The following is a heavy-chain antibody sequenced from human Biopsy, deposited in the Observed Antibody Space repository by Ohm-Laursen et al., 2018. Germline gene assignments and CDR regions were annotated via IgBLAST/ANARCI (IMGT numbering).Heavy chain of an antibody. CDR1: GGSISSYY. CDR2: IYYTGST. J-gene: IGHJ2*01. CDR3: ARHAPSYSGSYWRYFDL. V-gene: IGHV4-59*08. D-gene: IGHD1-26*01. Sequence: SETLSLTCIVSGGSISSYYWSWIRQPPGKGLEWIGYIYYTGSTNYNPSLKSRVTISVDTSMNHLSLRLTSVTAADTAVYYCARHAPSYSGSYWRYFDLWGRGTLVTASS.